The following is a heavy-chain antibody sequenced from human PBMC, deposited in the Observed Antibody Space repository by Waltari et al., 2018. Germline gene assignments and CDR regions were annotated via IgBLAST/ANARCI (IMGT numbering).Heavy chain of an antibody. Sequence: QVQLVQSGAEVKKPGSSVKVSCKASGGTFSSYAISWVRQAPGQGLEWMGGIIPILGIANYAQKFQGRVRITADEATSTAYMELSSLRSEDTAVYYCARSTADSWYFDYWGQGTLVTVSS. V-gene: IGHV1-69*04. J-gene: IGHJ4*02. CDR3: ARSTADSWYFDY. CDR1: GGTFSSYA. CDR2: IIPILGIA.